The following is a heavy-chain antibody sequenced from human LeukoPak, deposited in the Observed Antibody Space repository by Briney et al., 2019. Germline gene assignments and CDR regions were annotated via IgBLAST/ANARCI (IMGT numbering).Heavy chain of an antibody. CDR2: IKTDGRTT. CDR3: TTGPSYGYEW. D-gene: IGHD3-16*01. Sequence: GGSLRLSCAASGMTFSDHWMHWVRQVPGKGLVWVSLIKTDGRTTIYADSVKGRFTISRDNGKSTLYLQMNSLRTEDTAIYYCTTGPSYGYEWWGQGTVVTVSS. V-gene: IGHV3-74*01. CDR1: GMTFSDHW. J-gene: IGHJ1*01.